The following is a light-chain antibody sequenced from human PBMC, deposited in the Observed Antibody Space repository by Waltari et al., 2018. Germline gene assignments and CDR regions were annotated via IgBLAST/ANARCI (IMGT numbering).Light chain of an antibody. J-gene: IGKJ1*01. CDR3: QQSYSAPRT. CDR2: SAS. CDR1: QAISTY. V-gene: IGKV1-39*01. Sequence: DTLMTQSPSSLSASVGDTVTITCRATQAISTYVNWYKTTPGMAPRLLIFSASTLHRGVSSRFRGSGSGTDFTLTITDLQPDDFATYYCQQSYSAPRTFGQGTKVEIK.